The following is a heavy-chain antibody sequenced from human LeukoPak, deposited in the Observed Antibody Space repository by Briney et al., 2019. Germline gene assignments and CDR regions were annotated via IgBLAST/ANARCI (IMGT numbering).Heavy chain of an antibody. Sequence: ASVKVSCKASGYTFTGYYIHWVRQAPGQGLEWVGWIKPDSGGTNYAQKFQGRVTVAWDTSISTAYMELSRLRSDDTAVYYCARTRTRSSWYGNDAFDIWGQGTMVTVSS. D-gene: IGHD6-13*01. J-gene: IGHJ3*02. CDR1: GYTFTGYY. CDR2: IKPDSGGT. CDR3: ARTRTRSSWYGNDAFDI. V-gene: IGHV1-2*02.